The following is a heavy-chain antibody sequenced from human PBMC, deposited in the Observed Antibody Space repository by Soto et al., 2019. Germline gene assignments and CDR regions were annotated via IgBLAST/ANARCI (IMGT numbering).Heavy chain of an antibody. Sequence: GGSLRLSCAASGFTFSSYAMSWVRQAPGKGLEWVSAISGSGGSTYYADSVKGRFTISRDNSKNTLYLQMNSLRAEDTAVYYCAKVSKDIVVVVAAARPDYYYGMEVWRKGT. D-gene: IGHD2-15*01. CDR3: AKVSKDIVVVVAAARPDYYYGMEV. J-gene: IGHJ6*04. V-gene: IGHV3-23*01. CDR1: GFTFSSYA. CDR2: ISGSGGST.